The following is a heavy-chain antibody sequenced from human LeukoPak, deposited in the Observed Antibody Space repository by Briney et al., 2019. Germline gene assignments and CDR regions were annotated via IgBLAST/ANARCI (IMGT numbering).Heavy chain of an antibody. CDR2: VKGDGIST. CDR3: ATGPYVAFEM. CDR1: GFTFTKFW. J-gene: IGHJ3*02. V-gene: IGHV3-74*01. Sequence: GGSLRLSCAASGFTFTKFWMHWVRQAPGRGLVWVSRVKGDGISTLYADSVKGRFTISRDNAKNTLYLQINSLRADDTALYYCATGPYVAFEMWGQGTMVTVSS. D-gene: IGHD3-10*02.